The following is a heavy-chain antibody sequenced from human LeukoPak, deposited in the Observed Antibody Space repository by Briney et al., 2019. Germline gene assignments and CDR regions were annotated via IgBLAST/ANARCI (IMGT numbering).Heavy chain of an antibody. CDR1: GYSFTSYW. CDR3: ARQSGAPYYYDSLHAFDI. CDR2: IDPSDSYT. D-gene: IGHD3-22*01. J-gene: IGHJ3*02. V-gene: IGHV5-10-1*01. Sequence: GESLKISCKGSGYSFTSYWISWVRQMPGKGLEWMGRIDPSDSYTNYSPSFQGHVTISADKSISTAYLQWSSLKASDTAMYYCARQSGAPYYYDSLHAFDIWGQGTMVTVSS.